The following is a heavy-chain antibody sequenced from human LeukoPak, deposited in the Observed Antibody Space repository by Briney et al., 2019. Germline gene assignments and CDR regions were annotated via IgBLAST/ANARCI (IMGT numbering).Heavy chain of an antibody. CDR1: GYSFTSYW. CDR2: IYPGDSDT. CDR3: ARPGTVLLWFGELLPQDAFDI. D-gene: IGHD3-10*01. J-gene: IGHJ3*02. V-gene: IGHV5-51*01. Sequence: GESLKISCKGSGYSFTSYWIGWVRQMPGKGLEWMGIIYPGDSDTRYRPSFQGQVTISADKSISTAYLQWSSMKASDTAMYSCARPGTVLLWFGELLPQDAFDIWGQGTMVTVSS.